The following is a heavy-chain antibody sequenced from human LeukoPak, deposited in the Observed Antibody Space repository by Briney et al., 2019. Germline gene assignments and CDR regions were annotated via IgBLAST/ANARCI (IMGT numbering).Heavy chain of an antibody. V-gene: IGHV3-48*03. J-gene: IGHJ5*02. CDR2: ISNSSSTK. CDR1: GFTFSTYE. D-gene: IGHD2-2*02. Sequence: QPGRSPRLSCAASGFTFSTYEMSCVRQAPGNGLEWVSYISNSSSTKYHADSVKCRFTISRDNTKNSLYLQMNSLRAQDTAVYYCARFYPICSSTSCYTPWGQGTLVTVSS. CDR3: ARFYPICSSTSCYTP.